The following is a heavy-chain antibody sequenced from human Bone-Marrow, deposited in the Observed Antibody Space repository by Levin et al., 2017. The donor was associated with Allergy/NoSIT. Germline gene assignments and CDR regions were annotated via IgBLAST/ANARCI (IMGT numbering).Heavy chain of an antibody. J-gene: IGHJ5*02. CDR3: ARMLTGLWEWFDP. V-gene: IGHV1-2*02. CDR1: GYTFTAYY. Sequence: PGASVKVSCKASGYTFTAYYIHWVRQAPGQGLEWMAWINPDNGDTNSAQQFQGRVSVTRDPSINTAYLELTRLRFDDTAVYFCARMLTGLWEWFDPWGQGTLVTVS. CDR2: INPDNGDT. D-gene: IGHD1-20*01.